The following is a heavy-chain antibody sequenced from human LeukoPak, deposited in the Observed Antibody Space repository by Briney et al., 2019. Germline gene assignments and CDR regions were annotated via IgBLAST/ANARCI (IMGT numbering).Heavy chain of an antibody. D-gene: IGHD3-10*01. Sequence: SETLSLTCTVSGGSISSYYWSWIRQPPGKGLEWIGYIYYSGSTNYNPSLKSRVTISVDTSKNQFSLKPSSVTAADTAVYYCARTYYYGSGSYLYYFDYWGQGTLVTVSS. V-gene: IGHV4-59*08. CDR1: GGSISSYY. J-gene: IGHJ4*02. CDR2: IYYSGST. CDR3: ARTYYYGSGSYLYYFDY.